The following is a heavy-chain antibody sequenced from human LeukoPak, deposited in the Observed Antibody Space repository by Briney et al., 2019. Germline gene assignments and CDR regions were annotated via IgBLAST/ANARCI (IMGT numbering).Heavy chain of an antibody. Sequence: GGSLRLSCAASGFTFSTFAMMWVRQPPGKGLEWVSSIFPSGGEIHYADSVRGRFTISRDNSKSTLSLQMNSLRAEDTAIYYCARDDSPYCDRSRNPFDYWGQGTLVTVSS. CDR3: ARDDSPYCDRSRNPFDY. CDR2: IFPSGGEI. V-gene: IGHV3-23*01. D-gene: IGHD3-22*01. J-gene: IGHJ4*02. CDR1: GFTFSTFA.